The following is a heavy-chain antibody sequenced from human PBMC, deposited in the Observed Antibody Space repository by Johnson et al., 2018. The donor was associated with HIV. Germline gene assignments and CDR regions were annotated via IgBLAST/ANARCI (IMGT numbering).Heavy chain of an antibody. V-gene: IGHV3-9*01. D-gene: IGHD1-26*01. CDR1: GFTFDDYA. J-gene: IGHJ3*02. CDR3: ARLIVGAPGAFDI. CDR2: ISWNSGTI. Sequence: VQLVESGGGLIQPGGSLRLSCAASGFTFDDYAMHWVRQAPGKGLEWVSGISWNSGTIGYADSVKGRFAISRDNAKNSMYLQMNSLRAEDTAVYYCARLIVGAPGAFDIWGQGTMVTVSS.